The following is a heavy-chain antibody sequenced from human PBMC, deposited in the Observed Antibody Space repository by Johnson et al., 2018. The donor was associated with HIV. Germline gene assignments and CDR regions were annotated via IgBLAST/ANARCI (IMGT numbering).Heavy chain of an antibody. V-gene: IGHV3-73*01. CDR2: VRNRANNFAT. D-gene: IGHD2-21*01. J-gene: IGHJ3*02. CDR1: GFIFSDSD. CDR3: AKGPQGIATPDAFDI. Sequence: VQLVESGGGLVQPGGSLTLSCAASGFIFSDSDIHWVRQASGKGLEWVGRVRNRANNFATLYSASVEGRSTVSRDDSKNMAYLRLSRLRAEDTAVYYCAKGPQGIATPDAFDIWGQGTMVTVSS.